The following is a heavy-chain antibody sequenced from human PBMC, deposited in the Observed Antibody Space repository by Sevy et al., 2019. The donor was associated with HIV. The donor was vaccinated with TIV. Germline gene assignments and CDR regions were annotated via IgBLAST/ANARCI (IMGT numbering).Heavy chain of an antibody. J-gene: IGHJ3*02. V-gene: IGHV3-30*02. D-gene: IGHD2-2*02. CDR2: IRYDGSNK. Sequence: GGSLRLSCAASGFTFSSYGMHWVRQAPGKGLEWVAFIRYDGSNKYYADSVKGRFTISRDNSKNTLYLQMNSLRAEDTAGYYCAKDRKDCSSTSCYINGDDAFDIWGQGTMVTVSS. CDR1: GFTFSSYG. CDR3: AKDRKDCSSTSCYINGDDAFDI.